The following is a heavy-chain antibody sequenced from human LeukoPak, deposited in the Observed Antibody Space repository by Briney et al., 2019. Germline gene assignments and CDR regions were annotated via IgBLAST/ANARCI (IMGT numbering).Heavy chain of an antibody. CDR2: IRAEGAPT. D-gene: IGHD6-19*01. CDR1: GFSFSIYS. Sequence: PGAFLRLSCRASGFSFSIYSMNWVRQAPGKGLEWVSVIRAEGAPTYYADSVKGRFTISRDNSKNMLYLQMNSLRAEDTATYYCVKDGHCRDSICATKIVVAGYLDHWGQGTQVTVSA. V-gene: IGHV3-23*01. CDR3: VKDGHCRDSICATKIVVAGYLDH. J-gene: IGHJ4*02.